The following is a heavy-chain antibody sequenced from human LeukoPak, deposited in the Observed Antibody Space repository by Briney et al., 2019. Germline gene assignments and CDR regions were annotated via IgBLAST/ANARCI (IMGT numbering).Heavy chain of an antibody. CDR2: IIPIFGTA. J-gene: IGHJ4*02. CDR3: ASGYYDILTGYPKDFDY. CDR1: GGTFSSYA. D-gene: IGHD3-9*01. Sequence: SVKVSCKASGGTFSSYAISWVRQAPGQGLEWMGGIIPIFGTANYAQKFQGRATITADESTSTAYMELSSLRSEDTAVYYCASGYYDILTGYPKDFDYWGQGTLVTVSS. V-gene: IGHV1-69*13.